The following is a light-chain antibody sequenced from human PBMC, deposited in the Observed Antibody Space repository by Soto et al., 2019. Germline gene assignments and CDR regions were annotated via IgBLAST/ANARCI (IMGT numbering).Light chain of an antibody. CDR2: AAS. Sequence: DIQLTQSPSSRSASAGGTGTSACRASQSISSYLNWYQQKPGKAPKLLIYAASSLQSGVPSRFSGSGSGTDFTLTINSLQAEDFATYYCQQTRSYPSTFGRGTKVDIK. CDR1: QSISSY. CDR3: QQTRSYPST. J-gene: IGKJ4*01. V-gene: IGKV1-39*01.